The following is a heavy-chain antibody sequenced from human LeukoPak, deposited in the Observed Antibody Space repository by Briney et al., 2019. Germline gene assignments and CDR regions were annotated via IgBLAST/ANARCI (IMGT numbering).Heavy chain of an antibody. D-gene: IGHD2-15*01. J-gene: IGHJ3*02. CDR3: ARQVAISAFDI. V-gene: IGHV4-59*01. CDR1: GGSINSYY. Sequence: PSETLFLTCTVSGGSINSYYWTWIRQPPGKGLEWLGYIYYSGSTNYNPSLKSRVTISLDTSKNQFSLRLTSVTAADTAVYYCARQVAISAFDIWGQGTMVTVSS. CDR2: IYYSGST.